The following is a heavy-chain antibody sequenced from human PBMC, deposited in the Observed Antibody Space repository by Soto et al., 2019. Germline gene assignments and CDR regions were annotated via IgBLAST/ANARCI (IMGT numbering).Heavy chain of an antibody. CDR1: GFTFSSYA. Sequence: EVQLLESGGGLVQPGGPLRVSCAASGFTFSSYAMSWVRQAPGKGLEWVSGISASDGSTYYAASVKGRFTISRDNSKSTLSLQMNSLRVEDTAIYYCAKQNTVAAAWGDFDYWGQGTLVTVSS. CDR3: AKQNTVAAAWGDFDY. CDR2: ISASDGST. V-gene: IGHV3-23*01. J-gene: IGHJ4*02. D-gene: IGHD4-17*01.